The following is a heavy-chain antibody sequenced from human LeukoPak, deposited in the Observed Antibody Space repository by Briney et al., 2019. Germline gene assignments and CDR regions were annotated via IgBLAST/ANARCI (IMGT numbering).Heavy chain of an antibody. CDR1: GFTFSSYS. CDR3: AKDSSSSLYYLDY. D-gene: IGHD6-6*01. J-gene: IGHJ4*02. Sequence: GGSLRLSCAASGFTFSSYSMNWVRQAPGKGLEWVSTVSASGGSTYYADSVKGRFTISRDSSNNTLYLQMNSLRAEDTAVYYCAKDSSSSLYYLDYWGQGTLVTVSS. CDR2: VSASGGST. V-gene: IGHV3-23*01.